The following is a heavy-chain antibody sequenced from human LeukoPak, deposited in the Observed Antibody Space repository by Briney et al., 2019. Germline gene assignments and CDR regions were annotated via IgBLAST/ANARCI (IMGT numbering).Heavy chain of an antibody. Sequence: SQTLSLTCAISGDTVSSISTSWNWIRQSPARGLEWLGRTHYRSKWDTDYAVSVRSRITIKPDTSKNQFSLQLNSVTPEDTAVYYCARGIGRHLIPYFDNWGQGTLVTVSS. CDR2: THYRSKWDT. CDR1: GDTVSSISTS. CDR3: ARGIGRHLIPYFDN. V-gene: IGHV6-1*01. J-gene: IGHJ4*02. D-gene: IGHD1-26*01.